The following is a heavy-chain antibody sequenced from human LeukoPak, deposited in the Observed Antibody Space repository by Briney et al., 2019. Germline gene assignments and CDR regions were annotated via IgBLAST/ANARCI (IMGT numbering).Heavy chain of an antibody. CDR2: INPNSGGT. CDR1: GYTFTSYG. D-gene: IGHD5-24*01. Sequence: ASVKVSCKASGYTFTSYGISWVRQAPGQGLEWMGWINPNSGGTNYAQMFQGRVTMTRDTSISTAFMELSRLRSDDTAVYYCAREDNRGPNDYWGQGTLVTVSS. J-gene: IGHJ4*02. V-gene: IGHV1-2*02. CDR3: AREDNRGPNDY.